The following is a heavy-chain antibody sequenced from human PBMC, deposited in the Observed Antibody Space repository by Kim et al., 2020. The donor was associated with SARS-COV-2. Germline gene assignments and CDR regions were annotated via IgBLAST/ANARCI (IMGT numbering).Heavy chain of an antibody. CDR2: IKQDGSEK. CDR3: ARDGGSGWYWDYYGMDV. Sequence: GGSLRLSCAASGFTFSSYWMSWVRQAPGKGLEWVANIKQDGSEKYYVDSVKGRFTISRDNAKNSLYLQMNSLRAEDTAVYYCARDGGSGWYWDYYGMDVWGQGTTVTVSS. CDR1: GFTFSSYW. D-gene: IGHD6-19*01. V-gene: IGHV3-7*01. J-gene: IGHJ6*02.